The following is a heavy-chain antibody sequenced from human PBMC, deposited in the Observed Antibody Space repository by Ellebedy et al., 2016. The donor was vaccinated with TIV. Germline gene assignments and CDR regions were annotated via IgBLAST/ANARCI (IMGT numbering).Heavy chain of an antibody. CDR1: GFTFSNYG. Sequence: GGSLRLXXAASGFTFSNYGIHWVRQTPGRGLESVAVISHDGSKKYYADSVKGRFTISRDNSNNTLYLQMNSLRVEDTAVYYCARVDTMGGGYYYYMDVWGKGTTVTVSS. CDR3: ARVDTMGGGYYYYMDV. D-gene: IGHD1-26*01. V-gene: IGHV3-30-3*01. J-gene: IGHJ6*03. CDR2: ISHDGSKK.